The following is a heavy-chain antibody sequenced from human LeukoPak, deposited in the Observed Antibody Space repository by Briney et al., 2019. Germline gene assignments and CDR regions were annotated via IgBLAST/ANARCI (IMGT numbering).Heavy chain of an antibody. CDR3: ARGDSGSYSLSYLDY. CDR1: GFSFSNFW. J-gene: IGHJ4*02. Sequence: PGESLRLSCTASGFSFSNFWMGWVRQAPGKGLEWVANIKQDETEKFYLGSVKGRFTISRDNSKNTLYLQMNSLRAEDTAVYYCARGDSGSYSLSYLDYWGQGTLVTVSS. CDR2: IKQDETEK. V-gene: IGHV3-7*03. D-gene: IGHD1-26*01.